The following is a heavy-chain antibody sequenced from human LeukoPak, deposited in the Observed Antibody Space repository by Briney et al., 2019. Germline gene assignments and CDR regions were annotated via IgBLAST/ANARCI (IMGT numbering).Heavy chain of an antibody. CDR3: ASPNSGYEDSAMSLDY. D-gene: IGHD5-12*01. CDR1: GGTFSSYA. CDR2: IIPTLGLA. V-gene: IGHV1-69*04. Sequence: GASVKVSCKASGGTFSSYALSWVRQAPGQGLEWMGRIIPTLGLANYAQKFQGRVTITADKSTAYMELSSLRSEDTAVYYCASPNSGYEDSAMSLDYWGQGTLVTVSS. J-gene: IGHJ4*02.